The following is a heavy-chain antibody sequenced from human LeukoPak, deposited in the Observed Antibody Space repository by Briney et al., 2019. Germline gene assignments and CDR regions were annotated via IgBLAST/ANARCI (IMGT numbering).Heavy chain of an antibody. J-gene: IGHJ1*01. CDR1: GFTFSNYW. V-gene: IGHV3-7*01. D-gene: IGHD6-19*01. CDR3: ARVRVTVAGTSEYFQH. CDR2: IKQDGSEK. Sequence: GGSLRLSCAASGFTFSNYWVTWVRQAPGKGLEWVANIKQDGSEKYYVDSVKGRFTISRDNAKNSLYLQMNSLRAEDTAVYYCARVRVTVAGTSEYFQHWGQGTLVTVSS.